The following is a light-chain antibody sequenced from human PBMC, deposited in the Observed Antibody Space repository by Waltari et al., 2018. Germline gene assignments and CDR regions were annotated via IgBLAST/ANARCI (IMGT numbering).Light chain of an antibody. CDR2: DAS. CDR3: QQRTDRPPVT. CDR1: QSVSVY. J-gene: IGKJ1*01. Sequence: LTQSPSSLSASVGDRATLSCRASQSVSVYLAWYQQRPGQAPRLLIYDASDRATGVPARFSGSGSGTDFTLTISSLEPEDFAVYYCQQRTDRPPVTFGQGTRVEMK. V-gene: IGKV3-11*01.